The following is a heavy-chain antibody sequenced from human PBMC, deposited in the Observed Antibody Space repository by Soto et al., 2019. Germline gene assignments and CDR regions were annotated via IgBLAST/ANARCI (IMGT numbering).Heavy chain of an antibody. V-gene: IGHV3-23*01. CDR2: IGGSGDNT. J-gene: IGHJ4*02. CDR3: ARTITGYFWAGAY. Sequence: PGGSLSLSCAASGFPFSSYAMIWVRQAPGKGLEWVSGIGGSGDNTFYADVVKGRFTISRDNSENTLGLKMNSLRAEDTAIYYCARTITGYFWAGAYWGQETPVNVSS. CDR1: GFPFSSYA. D-gene: IGHD1-1*01.